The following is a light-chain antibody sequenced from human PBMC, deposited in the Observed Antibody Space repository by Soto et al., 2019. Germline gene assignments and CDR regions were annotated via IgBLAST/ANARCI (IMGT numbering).Light chain of an antibody. CDR3: QQYDNLPLT. Sequence: DIQMTQSPSSLSASVGDRVTITCQASQDISNYLNWYQQKPGKAPTLLIYDASNLATGVPSRFSGSGSGTDFTCTISSLQPEDIATYYCQQYDNLPLTFGGGTKVEIK. J-gene: IGKJ4*01. CDR1: QDISNY. V-gene: IGKV1-33*01. CDR2: DAS.